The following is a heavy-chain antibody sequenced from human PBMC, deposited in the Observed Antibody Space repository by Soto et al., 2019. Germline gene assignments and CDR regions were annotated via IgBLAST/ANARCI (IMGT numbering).Heavy chain of an antibody. V-gene: IGHV3-33*01. CDR2: IWYDGSNK. D-gene: IGHD3-22*01. J-gene: IGHJ4*02. CDR3: ASPDYYDSSGYVY. Sequence: GGSLRLSCAASGFTFSSYGMHWVRQAPGKGLEWVAVIWYDGSNKYYADSVKGRFTISRDNSKNTLYLQMNSLRAEDTAVYYCASPDYYDSSGYVYWGQGTLVTVS. CDR1: GFTFSSYG.